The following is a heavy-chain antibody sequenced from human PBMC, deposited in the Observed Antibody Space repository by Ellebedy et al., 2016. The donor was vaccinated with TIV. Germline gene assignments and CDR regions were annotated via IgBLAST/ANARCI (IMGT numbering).Heavy chain of an antibody. CDR1: GGSISSYY. Sequence: SETLSLTCTVSGGSISSYYWSWIRQPPGKGLEWIGYIYYSGSTNYNPSLKSRVTISVDTSKNQFSLKLSSVTAADTAVYYCARSVVVVPAAPTNWFDPWGQGTLVTVSS. V-gene: IGHV4-59*12. D-gene: IGHD2-2*01. J-gene: IGHJ5*02. CDR3: ARSVVVVPAAPTNWFDP. CDR2: IYYSGST.